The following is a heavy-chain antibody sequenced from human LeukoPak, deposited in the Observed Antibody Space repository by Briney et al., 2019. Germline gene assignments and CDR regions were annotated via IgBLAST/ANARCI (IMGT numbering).Heavy chain of an antibody. D-gene: IGHD5-12*01. CDR3: ARFGYSGWNLEY. J-gene: IGHJ4*02. V-gene: IGHV3-7*01. Sequence: GGSLRLSXAASGFSFRDFWMTWVRQAPGKGMEWVANINQGGSVKYYVDSVKGRFTISRDDAESSLYVQMNSLRDEDTAVYYCARFGYSGWNLEYWGQGTLVTVSS. CDR1: GFSFRDFW. CDR2: INQGGSVK.